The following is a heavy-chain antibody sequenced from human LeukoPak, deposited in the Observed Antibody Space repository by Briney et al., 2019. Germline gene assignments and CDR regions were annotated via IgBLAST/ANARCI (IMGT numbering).Heavy chain of an antibody. D-gene: IGHD6-13*01. Sequence: ASVKVSCKASGYTFTGYYMHWVRQAPGQGLEWMGWINPNSGGTNYAQKFQGRVTMTRDTSISTAYMELSRLRSDDTAVYYCARGHGSSPNYYYYYGMDVWGQGTTVTVSS. CDR3: ARGHGSSPNYYYYYGMDV. V-gene: IGHV1-2*02. CDR1: GYTFTGYY. CDR2: INPNSGGT. J-gene: IGHJ6*02.